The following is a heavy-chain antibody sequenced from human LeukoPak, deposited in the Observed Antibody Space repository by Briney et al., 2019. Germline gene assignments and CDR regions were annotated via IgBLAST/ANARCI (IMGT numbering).Heavy chain of an antibody. V-gene: IGHV3-66*01. J-gene: IGHJ4*02. Sequence: GGSLRLSCAASGFTVSSNYMSWVRQAPGKGLEWVSVIYSGGSAYYADSVKGRVTISRDNSKNTLYLQMNSLRAEDTAVYYCARRKGITMIVDWGQGTLVTVSS. CDR2: IYSGGSA. D-gene: IGHD3-22*01. CDR1: GFTVSSNY. CDR3: ARRKGITMIVD.